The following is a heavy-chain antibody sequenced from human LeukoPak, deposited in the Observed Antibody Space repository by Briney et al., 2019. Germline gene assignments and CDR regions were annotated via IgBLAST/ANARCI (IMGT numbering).Heavy chain of an antibody. V-gene: IGHV1-18*01. CDR1: GYTLTSYG. Sequence: ASVKVSCKASGYTLTSYGISWVRQAPGQGLEWMGWISAYNGNTNYAQKLQGRVTMTTDTSTSTAYMELRSLRSDDTAVYYCARSRTGDYAPSFDYWGQGTLVTVSS. J-gene: IGHJ4*02. D-gene: IGHD4-17*01. CDR2: ISAYNGNT. CDR3: ARSRTGDYAPSFDY.